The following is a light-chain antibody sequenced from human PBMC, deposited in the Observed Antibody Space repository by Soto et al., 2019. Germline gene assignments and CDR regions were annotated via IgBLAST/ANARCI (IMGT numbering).Light chain of an antibody. Sequence: EIVMTQSPATLSVSPGERATLSCRASQTISTNLAWYQQKPGQSPRLLIHGASTRATGVPARFSGSESGTEFTLTISTLQSEDFAVYFCQQYNDWPPVTFGGGTKVEIK. CDR1: QTISTN. CDR3: QQYNDWPPVT. V-gene: IGKV3-15*01. CDR2: GAS. J-gene: IGKJ4*01.